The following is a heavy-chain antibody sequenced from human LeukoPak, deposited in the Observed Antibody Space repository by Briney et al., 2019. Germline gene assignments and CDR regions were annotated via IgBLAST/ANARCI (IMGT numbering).Heavy chain of an antibody. D-gene: IGHD7-27*01. CDR2: TNSGGTST. Sequence: GGSLRLSCATSGFPFSDFSMRWVRQAPGKGLEWISTTNSGGTSTYYAESVKGGFTISRDNSKNTLYLEMNSLTVEDTAVYYCAKGRGGSSNWGSDYWGQGTQVTVSS. CDR1: GFPFSDFS. J-gene: IGHJ4*02. CDR3: AKGRGGSSNWGSDY. V-gene: IGHV3-23*01.